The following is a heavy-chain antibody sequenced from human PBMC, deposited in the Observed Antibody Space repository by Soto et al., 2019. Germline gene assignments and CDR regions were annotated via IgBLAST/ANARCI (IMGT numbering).Heavy chain of an antibody. CDR3: ARRLNYDFWSAYYTGGMDV. D-gene: IGHD3-3*01. J-gene: IGHJ6*02. Sequence: PGGSLRLSCAASGFTFSSYWMSWVRQAPGKGLEWVANIKQDGSEKYYVDSVKGRFTISRGNAKNSLYLQMNSLSAEDTAVYYCARRLNYDFWSAYYTGGMDVWGQGTTVTSP. CDR1: GFTFSSYW. V-gene: IGHV3-7*01. CDR2: IKQDGSEK.